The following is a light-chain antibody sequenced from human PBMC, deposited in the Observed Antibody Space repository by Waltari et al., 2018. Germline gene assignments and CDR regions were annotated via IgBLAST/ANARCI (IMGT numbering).Light chain of an antibody. V-gene: IGKV3-20*01. CDR3: HHYGTTPHT. Sequence: PGTLSLSPGERATLSCRASQSLSSAFFAWYQQRPGQAPRLLIYGASARAAGVPDRFTGSGSGTDFSLTINRLEPEDFAVYYCHHYGTTPHTFGQGTKVEIK. CDR2: GAS. CDR1: QSLSSAF. J-gene: IGKJ2*01.